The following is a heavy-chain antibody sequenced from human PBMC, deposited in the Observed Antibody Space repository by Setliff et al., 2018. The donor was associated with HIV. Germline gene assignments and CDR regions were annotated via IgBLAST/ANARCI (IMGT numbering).Heavy chain of an antibody. J-gene: IGHJ3*02. V-gene: IGHV4-59*01. CDR2: IYYSGST. D-gene: IGHD5-12*01. Sequence: SETLSLTCTVSGGSISNYYWSWIRQTPGKGLEWIGYIYYSGSTKYNPSLTSRVTISVDTSKNHFSLKLTSVTAADTAVYYCARAEMATIVAFDIWGQGTMVTVSS. CDR3: ARAEMATIVAFDI. CDR1: GGSISNYY.